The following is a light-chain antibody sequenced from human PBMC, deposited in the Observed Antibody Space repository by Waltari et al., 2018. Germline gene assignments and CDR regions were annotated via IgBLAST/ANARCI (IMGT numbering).Light chain of an antibody. CDR3: MQSIQYPLT. CDR1: QSLSHSDGTTY. Sequence: DIVMTQTPLSLSVTPGQPASMSCRSSQSLSHSDGTTYLSWYLQKPGQSAQLLIWEVSNRFSGVPDRFSGSGSGTDFTLKISRVEAEDVGIYYCMQSIQYPLTFGGGTKVEIK. J-gene: IGKJ4*01. CDR2: EVS. V-gene: IGKV2D-29*02.